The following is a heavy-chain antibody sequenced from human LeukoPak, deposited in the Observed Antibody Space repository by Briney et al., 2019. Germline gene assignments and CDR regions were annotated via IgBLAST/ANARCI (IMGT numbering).Heavy chain of an antibody. Sequence: PGGSLRLSCAAPGFTFSSYWMSWVRQAPGKGLEWVANIKQDGSEKYYVDSVKGRFTISRDNAKNSLYLQMNSLRAEDTAVYYCAREEGIAARRSDYYYYMDVWGKGTTVTVSS. CDR3: AREEGIAARRSDYYYYMDV. D-gene: IGHD6-6*01. CDR1: GFTFSSYW. V-gene: IGHV3-7*01. J-gene: IGHJ6*03. CDR2: IKQDGSEK.